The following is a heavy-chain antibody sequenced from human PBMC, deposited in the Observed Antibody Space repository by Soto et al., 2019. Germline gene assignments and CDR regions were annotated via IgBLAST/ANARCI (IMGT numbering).Heavy chain of an antibody. V-gene: IGHV3-21*01. J-gene: IGHJ6*02. CDR3: ARDRVRGVESDGMDV. CDR2: ISSSSSYI. CDR1: GFTFSSYS. Sequence: GGSLRLSCAASGFTFSSYSMNWVRQAPGKGLEWVSSISSSSSYIYYADSVKGRFTISRDNAKNSLYLQMNSLRAEDTAVYYCARDRVRGVESDGMDVWGQGTTVTVSS. D-gene: IGHD3-10*01.